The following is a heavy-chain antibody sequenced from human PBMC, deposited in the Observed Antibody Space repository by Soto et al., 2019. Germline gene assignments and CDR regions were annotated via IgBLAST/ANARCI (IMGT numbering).Heavy chain of an antibody. V-gene: IGHV2-5*01. CDR1: GFSLNTGGGG. Sequence: QITLKESGPTRVKPTQTLTLTCTLSGFSLNTGGGGVVWIRQPPGKALEWLALIYLNDDKRYSPSLKNRLTNTKDTPRNQAVLKMTNMAPDDTGTYFRANRTNWGRNGLGAWGQGTTVTVAS. J-gene: IGHJ6*02. D-gene: IGHD7-27*01. CDR2: IYLNDDK. CDR3: ANRTNWGRNGLGA.